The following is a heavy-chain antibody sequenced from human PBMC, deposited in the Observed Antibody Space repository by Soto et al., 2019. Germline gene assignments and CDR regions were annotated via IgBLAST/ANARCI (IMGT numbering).Heavy chain of an antibody. CDR1: GYTLTELS. Sequence: SVKVSRKVPGYTLTELSMHWVRQAPGKGLEWMGGFDPEDGETIYAQKFQGRVTMSEDTSTDTAYMELSSLRSEDTVVYYCATDGGVAVAGAYYWGQRTFVTVSS. D-gene: IGHD6-19*01. CDR3: ATDGGVAVAGAYY. CDR2: FDPEDGET. V-gene: IGHV1-24*01. J-gene: IGHJ4*02.